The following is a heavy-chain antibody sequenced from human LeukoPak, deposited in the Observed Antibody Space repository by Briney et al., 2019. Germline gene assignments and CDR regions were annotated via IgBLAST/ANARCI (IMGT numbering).Heavy chain of an antibody. CDR2: IYYSGNT. CDR1: GDSISTSSYY. Sequence: SETLSLTFTVSGDSISTSSYYWGWIRQPPGKGLEWIGSIYYSGNTYYKSSLKSRVTISVDTSKNHFSLKLSSVTAADTAMYYCARDRGGGSSTWTFYYYGMDVWGQGTTVTVSS. D-gene: IGHD1-26*01. CDR3: ARDRGGGSSTWTFYYYGMDV. V-gene: IGHV4-39*07. J-gene: IGHJ6*02.